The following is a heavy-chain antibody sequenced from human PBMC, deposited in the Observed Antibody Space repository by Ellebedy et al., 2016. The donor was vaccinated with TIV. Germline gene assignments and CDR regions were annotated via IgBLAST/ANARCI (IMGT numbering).Heavy chain of an antibody. V-gene: IGHV1-69*13. Sequence: SVKVSCXASGGTFSSYAISWVRQAPGQGLEWMGGIIPIFGTANYAQKFQGRVTITADESTSTAYMELSGLRSEDTAVYYCASSADYYDSSGYPRMDVWGQGTTVTVSS. J-gene: IGHJ6*02. D-gene: IGHD3-22*01. CDR3: ASSADYYDSSGYPRMDV. CDR2: IIPIFGTA. CDR1: GGTFSSYA.